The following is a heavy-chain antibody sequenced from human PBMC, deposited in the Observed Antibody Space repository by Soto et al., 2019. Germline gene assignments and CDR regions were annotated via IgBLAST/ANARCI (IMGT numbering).Heavy chain of an antibody. CDR1: GFTFSGFD. Sequence: PVGSLRLSCEASGFTFSGFDMHWVRQPTGKDLEWVSTIGTAGDTYYAVSVKGRFTISRDNAKNSLSLQMNSLRAGDTAVYFCARGQEVGAHFFDSWGQGTQVTVSS. D-gene: IGHD2-15*01. V-gene: IGHV3-13*01. CDR3: ARGQEVGAHFFDS. CDR2: IGTAGDT. J-gene: IGHJ4*02.